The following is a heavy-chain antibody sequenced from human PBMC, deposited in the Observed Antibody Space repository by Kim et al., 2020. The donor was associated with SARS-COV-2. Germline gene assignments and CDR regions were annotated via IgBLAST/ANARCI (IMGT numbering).Heavy chain of an antibody. J-gene: IGHJ3*02. CDR2: NT. CDR3: ASWPADAFDI. Sequence: NTKYSQKFQGRVTITRDTSASTAYMELSSLRSEDTAVYYCASWPADAFDIWGQGTMVTVSS. V-gene: IGHV1-3*01.